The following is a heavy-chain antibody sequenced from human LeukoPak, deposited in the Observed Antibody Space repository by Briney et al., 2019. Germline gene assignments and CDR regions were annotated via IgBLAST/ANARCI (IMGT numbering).Heavy chain of an antibody. J-gene: IGHJ3*02. CDR3: ARSGSSNWGDAFDI. CDR1: GFTFSRYS. D-gene: IGHD1-26*01. V-gene: IGHV3-21*04. CDR2: ISSSSSYI. Sequence: PGGSLRLSCVASGFTFSRYSLNWVRQAPGKGLEWVSSISSSSSYIYYADSVKGRFTISRDNAKNSLYLQMNSLRAEDTALYYCARSGSSNWGDAFDIWGQGTMVTVSS.